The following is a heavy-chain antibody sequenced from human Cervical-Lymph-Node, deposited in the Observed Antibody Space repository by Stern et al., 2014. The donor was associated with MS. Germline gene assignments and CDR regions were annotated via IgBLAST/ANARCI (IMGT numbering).Heavy chain of an antibody. D-gene: IGHD2-8*02. J-gene: IGHJ5*02. Sequence: QVQLQQWGAGLLKPSETLSLTCAVYGGSFSGYYWSWIRQPPGKGLEWIGEFNRAGITNYSPSLKSRVTISGDTSKTHFSLKLSSVTAADTAVYYCARGGVLVHNNWFDPWGQGTLVTVSS. V-gene: IGHV4-34*01. CDR3: ARGGVLVHNNWFDP. CDR1: GGSFSGYY. CDR2: FNRAGIT.